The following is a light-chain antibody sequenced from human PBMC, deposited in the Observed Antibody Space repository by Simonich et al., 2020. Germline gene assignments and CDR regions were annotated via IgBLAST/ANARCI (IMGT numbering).Light chain of an antibody. Sequence: NFMLTQPHSVSESPGKTVTISCTRSSGSLASNYVQWYQQRPGSAPTTVFYEDNQRPSGVPDRFSGSIDSSSNSAALTISGLKTEDEADYYCKSYDSSRVFGGGTKLTVL. J-gene: IGLJ3*02. CDR3: KSYDSSRV. CDR1: SGSLASNY. CDR2: EDN. V-gene: IGLV6-57*03.